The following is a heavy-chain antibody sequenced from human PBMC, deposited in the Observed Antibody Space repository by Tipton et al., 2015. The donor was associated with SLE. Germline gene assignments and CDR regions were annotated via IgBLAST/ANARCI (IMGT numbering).Heavy chain of an antibody. CDR3: AKVAAADYGLAEYFHH. J-gene: IGHJ1*01. V-gene: IGHV3-30*02. CDR1: GLTFRSYG. D-gene: IGHD4-17*01. Sequence: SGLTFRSYGMNWVRQAPGKGLEWVAFIRGDGSRTYYAESVKDRFAISRDNSKNTLYLQINSLRTEDTALYYCAKVAAADYGLAEYFHHWGQGTLVTV. CDR2: IRGDGSRT.